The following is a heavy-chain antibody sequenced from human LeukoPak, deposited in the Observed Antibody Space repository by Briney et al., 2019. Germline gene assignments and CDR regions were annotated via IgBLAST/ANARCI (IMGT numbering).Heavy chain of an antibody. J-gene: IGHJ4*02. Sequence: GGSLRLSCAASQFSVSTNYMSWVRQAPGKGLEWVSIIYSTGGEYYADSVKGRVTISRDNSKHTLYLQMNSLRAEDTAVYYCARGSDGWFAFDYWGQGILVTVSS. CDR1: QFSVSTNY. CDR2: IYSTGGE. V-gene: IGHV3-66*01. CDR3: ARGSDGWFAFDY. D-gene: IGHD6-19*01.